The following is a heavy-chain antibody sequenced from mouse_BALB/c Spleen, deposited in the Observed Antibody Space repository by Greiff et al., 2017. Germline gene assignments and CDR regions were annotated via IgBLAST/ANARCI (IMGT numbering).Heavy chain of an antibody. CDR1: GYAFTNYL. D-gene: IGHD2-2*01. CDR3: ARWQGYDNYAMDY. CDR2: INPGSGGT. V-gene: IGHV1-54*01. J-gene: IGHJ4*01. Sequence: QVQLQQSGAELVRPGTSVKVSCKASGYAFTNYLIEWVKQRPGQGLEWIGVINPGSGGTNYNEKFKGKATLTADKSSSTAYMQLSSLTSDDSAVYFCARWQGYDNYAMDYWGQGTSVTVSS.